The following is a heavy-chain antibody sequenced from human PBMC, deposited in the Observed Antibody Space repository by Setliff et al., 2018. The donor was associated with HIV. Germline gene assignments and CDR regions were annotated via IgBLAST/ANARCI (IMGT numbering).Heavy chain of an antibody. J-gene: IGHJ4*02. D-gene: IGHD5-12*01. Sequence: SETLSLTCAVSGYSISNVYYWAWIRQHPGKGLEWIGSIDHIGSTYYNPSLKGRVTISVDTSKNQFSLRLRAVTAADTAIYYCARLYSPPRGFDFWGQGTLVTVSS. CDR2: IDHIGST. CDR3: ARLYSPPRGFDF. CDR1: GYSISNVYY. V-gene: IGHV4-38-2*01.